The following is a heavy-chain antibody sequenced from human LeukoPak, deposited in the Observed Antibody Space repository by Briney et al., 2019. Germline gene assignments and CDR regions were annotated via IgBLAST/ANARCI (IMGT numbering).Heavy chain of an antibody. Sequence: GGSLRLSCAASGFTFSNYGMHWVRQVPGKGLEWVAFIRYDGSTKYYADSVKGRFTISRDSSKNTLFLQMDSLRAEDTAVYYCAKVACSITSCYFTDYWGQGTMVTVSS. D-gene: IGHD2-2*01. J-gene: IGHJ4*02. V-gene: IGHV3-30*02. CDR3: AKVACSITSCYFTDY. CDR2: IRYDGSTK. CDR1: GFTFSNYG.